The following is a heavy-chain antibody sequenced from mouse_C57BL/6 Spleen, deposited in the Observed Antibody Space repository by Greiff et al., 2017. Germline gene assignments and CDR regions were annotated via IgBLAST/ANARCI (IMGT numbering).Heavy chain of an antibody. D-gene: IGHD1-1*01. Sequence: QVQLQQPGAELVRPGSSVKLSCKASGYTFTSYWMDWVKQRPGQGLEWIGNIYPSDSETHYNQKFKDKATLTVDKSSSTAYMQLSSLTSEDSAVYYCASGYYYGSSYDWYFDVWGTGTTVTVSS. CDR1: GYTFTSYW. V-gene: IGHV1-61*01. J-gene: IGHJ1*03. CDR3: ASGYYYGSSYDWYFDV. CDR2: IYPSDSET.